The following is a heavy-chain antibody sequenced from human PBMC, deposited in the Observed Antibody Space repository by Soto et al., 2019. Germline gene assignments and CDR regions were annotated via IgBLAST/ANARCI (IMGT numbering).Heavy chain of an antibody. D-gene: IGHD3-22*01. CDR3: ARDYYDSSGYFCPWFDP. J-gene: IGHJ5*02. Sequence: LRLSCAASGFTFSKYAMHWVRQAPGKGLEWVAVISYDGSNKYYADSVKGRFTISRDNSKNTLYLQMNSLRAEDTAFYYCARDYYDSSGYFCPWFDPWGQGTLVTVSS. CDR1: GFTFSKYA. V-gene: IGHV3-30-3*01. CDR2: ISYDGSNK.